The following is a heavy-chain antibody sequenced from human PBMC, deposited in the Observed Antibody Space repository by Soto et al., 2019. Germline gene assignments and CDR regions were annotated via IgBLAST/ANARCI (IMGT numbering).Heavy chain of an antibody. V-gene: IGHV4-4*02. CDR1: SGSITSSNW. CDR2: VSHNGYS. CDR3: ARNRYDGYDFDS. J-gene: IGHJ4*02. D-gene: IGHD5-12*01. Sequence: QVQLQESGPGLMKPSGTLSLTCTVSSGSITSSNWWRWVRQPPGKGLEWIGEVSHNGYSHPVSSLNSRVTISIDKSRNQFSLRLTSVTAADTPVYYCARNRYDGYDFDSWGQGTLVAVSS.